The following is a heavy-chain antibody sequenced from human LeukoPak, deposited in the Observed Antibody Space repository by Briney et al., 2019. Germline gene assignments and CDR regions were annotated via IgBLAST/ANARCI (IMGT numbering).Heavy chain of an antibody. CDR2: ISSSGSTI. J-gene: IGHJ4*02. V-gene: IGHV3-11*01. Sequence: GGSLRLSCAASGFTFSDYYMSGIRQAPGKGLEGGSDISSSGSTIYYADSVKGRFTISRDNAKNSLYLQMNSLRAEDTAVYYCARASRWFGEIYWGQGTLVTVSS. CDR1: GFTFSDYY. CDR3: ARASRWFGEIY. D-gene: IGHD3-10*01.